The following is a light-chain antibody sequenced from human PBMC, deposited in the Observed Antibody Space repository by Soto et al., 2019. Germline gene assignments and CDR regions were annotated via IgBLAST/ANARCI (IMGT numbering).Light chain of an antibody. CDR1: QSVSSS. CDR3: QQYSNRYT. J-gene: IGKJ2*01. CDR2: GAS. Sequence: EIVMTQSPATLSVSPGERATLSCRASQSVSSSLAWYQHKPGQAPRLLIYGASIRATGIPARFSGSGSGTEFTLTISSLQSEDFAADYCQQYSNRYTFGQGTKLEIK. V-gene: IGKV3D-15*01.